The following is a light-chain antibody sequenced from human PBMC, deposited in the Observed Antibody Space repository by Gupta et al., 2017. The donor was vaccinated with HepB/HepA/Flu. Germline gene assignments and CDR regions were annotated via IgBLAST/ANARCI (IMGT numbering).Light chain of an antibody. Sequence: EIVLTQSPATLSSSPGERATPSCRASQSVSSSYLVWYQQKPGQAPRLLIYGASSRATGIPDRFSGSGSGTDFTLTINRLEPEDFAVYYCQQYGSSPYTFGQGTKLEIK. V-gene: IGKV3-20*01. J-gene: IGKJ2*01. CDR3: QQYGSSPYT. CDR1: QSVSSSY. CDR2: GAS.